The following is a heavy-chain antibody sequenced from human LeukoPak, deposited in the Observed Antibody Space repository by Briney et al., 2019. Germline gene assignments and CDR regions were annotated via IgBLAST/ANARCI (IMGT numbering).Heavy chain of an antibody. CDR2: IYTSGST. Sequence: SETPSLTCTVSGGPLSSYYWGWNRQPPGKGLEWIGRIYTSGSTNYNPSLKSRVTMSVDTSKNQFSLKLSSVTAADTAVYYCARGRWAHYWGQGTLVTVSS. D-gene: IGHD4-23*01. CDR3: ARGRWAHY. V-gene: IGHV4-4*07. CDR1: GGPLSSYY. J-gene: IGHJ4*02.